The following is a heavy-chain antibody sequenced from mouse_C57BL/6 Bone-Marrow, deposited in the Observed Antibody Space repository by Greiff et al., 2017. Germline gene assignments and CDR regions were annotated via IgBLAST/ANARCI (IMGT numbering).Heavy chain of an antibody. CDR3: VRGITTLGARYYWYFDV. CDR2: IDPSDSYT. V-gene: IGHV1-59*01. D-gene: IGHD1-1*01. Sequence: QVQLQQPGAELVRPGTSVKLSCKASGYTFTSYWMNWVKQRPGQGLEWIGVIDPSDSYTNYTQKFKGKATLTVDTYSSTAYMQLSSLTSEDSAVYYCVRGITTLGARYYWYFDVWGTGTTVTVSS. J-gene: IGHJ1*03. CDR1: GYTFTSYW.